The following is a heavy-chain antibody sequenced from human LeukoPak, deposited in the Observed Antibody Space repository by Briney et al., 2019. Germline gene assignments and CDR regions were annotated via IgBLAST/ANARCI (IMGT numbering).Heavy chain of an antibody. Sequence: PSETLSLTCTVSGGSIGSSSYYWGWIRQPPGKGLEWISNIYHVRNTYSNPSLKSRVTISVDTSKNQFSLQLSSVTAADTAVYYCARLGYYDSSGYFDIWGQGTMVTVSS. V-gene: IGHV4-39*01. CDR2: IYHVRNT. CDR1: GGSIGSSSYY. J-gene: IGHJ3*02. CDR3: ARLGYYDSSGYFDI. D-gene: IGHD3-22*01.